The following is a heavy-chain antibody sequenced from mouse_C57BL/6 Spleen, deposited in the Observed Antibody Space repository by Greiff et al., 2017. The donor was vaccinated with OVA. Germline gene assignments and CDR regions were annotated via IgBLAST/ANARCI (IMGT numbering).Heavy chain of an antibody. CDR2: INPSTGGT. D-gene: IGHD1-1*01. V-gene: IGHV1-42*01. CDR1: GYSFTGYY. CDR3: ARRAPTVVPYFDY. Sequence: VQLQQSGPELVKPGASVKISCKASGYSFTGYYMNWVKQSPEKSLEWIGEINPSTGGTTYNQKFKAKATLTVDKSSSTAYMQLKSLTSEDSAVYYCARRAPTVVPYFDYWGQGTTLTVSS. J-gene: IGHJ2*01.